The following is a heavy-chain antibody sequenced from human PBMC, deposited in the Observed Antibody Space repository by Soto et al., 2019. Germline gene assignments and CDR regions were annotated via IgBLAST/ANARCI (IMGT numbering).Heavy chain of an antibody. CDR3: ARIVDDGRTRCRYNAFDI. CDR1: GFTFSSYW. V-gene: IGHV3-74*01. J-gene: IGHJ3*02. D-gene: IGHD3-22*01. CDR2: INSDGSSI. Sequence: GSLRLSCAASGFTFSSYWMHWVRQDPGKGLVWVSRINSDGSSIRYADSVKGRFTISRDNAKNTLYLQMNSLTAEDTAVYYCARIVDDGRTRCRYNAFDIWAQGTLVTVSS.